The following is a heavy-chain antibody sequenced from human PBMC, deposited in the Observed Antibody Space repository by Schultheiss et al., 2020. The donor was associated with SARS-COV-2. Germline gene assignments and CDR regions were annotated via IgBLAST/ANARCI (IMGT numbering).Heavy chain of an antibody. J-gene: IGHJ4*02. D-gene: IGHD2-2*01. V-gene: IGHV3-23*01. Sequence: GGSLRLSCAASGFTFSSYAMSWVRQAPGKGLEWVSAISGSGGSTYYADSVKGRFTISRDNSKNTLYLQMNSLRAEDTAVYYCAKETQSVVCSSTSCSIDYWGQGTLVTVSS. CDR3: AKETQSVVCSSTSCSIDY. CDR2: ISGSGGST. CDR1: GFTFSSYA.